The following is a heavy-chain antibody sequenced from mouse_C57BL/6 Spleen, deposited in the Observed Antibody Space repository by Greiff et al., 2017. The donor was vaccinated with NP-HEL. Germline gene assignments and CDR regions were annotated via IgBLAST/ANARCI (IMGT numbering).Heavy chain of an antibody. Sequence: EVQLQQSGPELVKPGASVKISCKASGYTFTDYYMNWVKQSHGKSLEWIGDINPNNGGTSYNQKFKGKATLTVDKSSSTAYMELSSLTSEDSAVYYCATTYGPGWFAYWGQGTLVTVSA. CDR3: ATTYGPGWFAY. J-gene: IGHJ3*01. V-gene: IGHV1-26*01. CDR1: GYTFTDYY. D-gene: IGHD1-1*02. CDR2: INPNNGGT.